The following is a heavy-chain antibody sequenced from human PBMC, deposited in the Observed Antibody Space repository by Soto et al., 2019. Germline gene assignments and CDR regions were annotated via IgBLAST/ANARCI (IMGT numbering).Heavy chain of an antibody. D-gene: IGHD4-17*01. CDR1: GFMFSAYW. Sequence: PGGSLRLSCAASGFMFSAYWMSWVRQAPGKGLEWVANIHGDGGKIYYVDSVKGRFTISRDNAKRSLYLQMNSLRAEDTAVYYCARVPTVTDFDYWGQGTLVTVSS. V-gene: IGHV3-7*01. CDR3: ARVPTVTDFDY. CDR2: IHGDGGKI. J-gene: IGHJ4*02.